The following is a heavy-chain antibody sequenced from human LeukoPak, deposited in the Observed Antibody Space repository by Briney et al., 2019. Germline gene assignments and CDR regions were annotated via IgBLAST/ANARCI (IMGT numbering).Heavy chain of an antibody. J-gene: IGHJ4*02. CDR1: GFTFSDYS. CDR2: ITSAGGYT. V-gene: IGHV3-21*01. D-gene: IGHD1-26*01. CDR3: ARDGIEGVTVLDY. Sequence: KTGGSLRLSCGASGFTFSDYSMNWVRQAPGKGLAWVASITSAGGYTYYADSVKGRFTISRDNAKNSLYLQMNSLRAEDTAVYYCARDGIEGVTVLDYWGQGTLVTVSS.